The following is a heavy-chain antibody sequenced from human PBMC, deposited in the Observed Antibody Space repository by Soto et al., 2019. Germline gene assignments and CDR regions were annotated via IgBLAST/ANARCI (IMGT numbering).Heavy chain of an antibody. D-gene: IGHD6-19*01. CDR1: GFTFSSYA. CDR3: ARRSVGRAVAGTSYYYYGMDV. CDR2: ISYDGSNK. Sequence: GGSLRLSCAASGFTFSSYAMHWVRQAPGKGLEWVAVISYDGSNKYYADSVKGRFTISRDNSKNTLYLQMNSLRAEDTAVYYCARRSVGRAVAGTSYYYYGMDVWGQGTTVTVSS. V-gene: IGHV3-30-3*01. J-gene: IGHJ6*02.